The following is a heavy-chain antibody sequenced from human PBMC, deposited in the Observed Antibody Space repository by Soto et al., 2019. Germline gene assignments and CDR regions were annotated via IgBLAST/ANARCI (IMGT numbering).Heavy chain of an antibody. CDR2: IHPGDSDT. V-gene: IGHV5-51*01. CDR1: GYSFTSYW. Sequence: GESLKISCEASGYSFTSYWTGWVRQMPGKGLEWMGIIHPGDSDTKYSPSFQGQVTISVDKSITTAYLQWSSLKASDTAMYYCARTPGPEVAASLEYYYFSGMDVWGQGTRVTVSS. J-gene: IGHJ6*02. CDR3: ARTPGPEVAASLEYYYFSGMDV. D-gene: IGHD2-15*01.